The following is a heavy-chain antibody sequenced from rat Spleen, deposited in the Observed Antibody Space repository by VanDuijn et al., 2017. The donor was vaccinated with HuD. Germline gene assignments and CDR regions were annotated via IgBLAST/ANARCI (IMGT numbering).Heavy chain of an antibody. J-gene: IGHJ2*01. Sequence: EVQLQESGPGLVKPSQSLSLTCSLNGYSFSSSYRWNWIRKFPGIKLEWMGYIDNTGTTNYNPSLSGRISITRDTSRNQFFLLVNSVTTEDTATYFCAKFYYYDGPYYYDYWGQGIMVTVSS. CDR1: GYSFSSSYR. CDR3: AKFYYYDGPYYYDY. CDR2: IDNTGTT. D-gene: IGHD1-12*02. V-gene: IGHV3-3*01.